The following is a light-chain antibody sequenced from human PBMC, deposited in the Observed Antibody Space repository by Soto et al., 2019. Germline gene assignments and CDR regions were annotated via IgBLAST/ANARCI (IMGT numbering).Light chain of an antibody. V-gene: IGKV3-11*01. CDR3: QQRSNWPWT. CDR1: QIVGTY. CDR2: DPS. J-gene: IGKJ3*01. Sequence: EIVLTQSPATLSLSQGEGAILSARPIQIVGTYLAWYHQKPGQAPRLPTSDPSIRATGIPASFGGSGSGTDFTLTTTSLEPEDFAVYYCQQRSNWPWTFGPGTKVDI.